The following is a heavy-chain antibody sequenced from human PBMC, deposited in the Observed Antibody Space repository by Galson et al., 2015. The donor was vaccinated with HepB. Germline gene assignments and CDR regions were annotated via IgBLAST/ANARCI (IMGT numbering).Heavy chain of an antibody. CDR1: GLTFSSYG. D-gene: IGHD2-2*01. J-gene: IGHJ4*02. V-gene: IGHV3-30*18. CDR2: ISYDGNTK. CDR3: AKEGRGYAVFDF. Sequence: SLRLSCAASGLTFSSYGMHWVRQAPGKGLEWVAVISYDGNTKYYSDSVKGRFTISRDNSESTLYLQMNSLRSEDTAVYYCAKEGRGYAVFDFWGQGTLVTVSS.